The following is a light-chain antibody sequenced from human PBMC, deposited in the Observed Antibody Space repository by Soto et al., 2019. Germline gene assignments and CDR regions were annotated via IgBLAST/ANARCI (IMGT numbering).Light chain of an antibody. J-gene: IGKJ2*01. CDR1: QTVRSN. V-gene: IGKV3-15*01. CDR3: QQYNNWPPYT. Sequence: EVVMTQSPATLSVSPGERATLSCRASQTVRSNLAWYQHKPGQAPRLLIYAASSRATGIPARFSGSGSGTEFTLTISSLQSEDFEIYYCQQYNNWPPYTLGQGT. CDR2: AAS.